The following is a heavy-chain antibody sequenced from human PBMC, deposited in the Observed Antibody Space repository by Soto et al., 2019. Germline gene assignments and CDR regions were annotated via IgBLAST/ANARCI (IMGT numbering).Heavy chain of an antibody. V-gene: IGHV4-31*03. D-gene: IGHD4-17*01. CDR3: ARTPGGAPADYYFDY. Sequence: QVRLQESGPGLVKPSKTLSLTCTVSGGSISSGDYYWNWIRHHPGGGLEWIGYIHYSGNTYYDPSLKSRLTMSVDTSKYQFSLNLSSVTAADTAVYYCARTPGGAPADYYFDYWGLGTLVTVSS. CDR1: GGSISSGDYY. J-gene: IGHJ4*02. CDR2: IHYSGNT.